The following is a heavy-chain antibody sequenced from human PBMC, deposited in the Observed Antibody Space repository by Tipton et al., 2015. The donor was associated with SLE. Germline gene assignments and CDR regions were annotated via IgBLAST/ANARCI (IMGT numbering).Heavy chain of an antibody. V-gene: IGHV3-30*04. Sequence: RSLRLSCTASGFTLRNFGLHWVRQVPGKGLEWVAAISFDGSNRYYADSLKGRFSISRDNSKSMLYLHLTSLKPEDTAVYFCARGQTHLDVWGKGTTVSVSS. CDR1: GFTLRNFG. CDR2: ISFDGSNR. CDR3: ARGQTHLDV. D-gene: IGHD3-10*01. J-gene: IGHJ6*03.